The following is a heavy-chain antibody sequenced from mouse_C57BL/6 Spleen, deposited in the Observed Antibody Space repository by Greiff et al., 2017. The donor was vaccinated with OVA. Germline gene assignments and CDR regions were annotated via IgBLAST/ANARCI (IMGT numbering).Heavy chain of an antibody. CDR1: GYTFTDYY. V-gene: IGHV1-26*01. Sequence: EVQLQQSGLELVKLSSSVKISCKASGYTFTDYYMNWVKQSHGKSLEWIGDINPNNGGTSYNQKFKGKATLTVDKSSSTAYMELRSLTSEDSAVYYCARRDSNYGGGAMDYWGQGTSVTVSS. J-gene: IGHJ4*01. D-gene: IGHD2-5*01. CDR3: ARRDSNYGGGAMDY. CDR2: INPNNGGT.